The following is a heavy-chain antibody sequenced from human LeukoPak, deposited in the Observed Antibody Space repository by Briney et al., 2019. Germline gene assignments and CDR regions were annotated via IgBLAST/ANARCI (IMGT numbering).Heavy chain of an antibody. J-gene: IGHJ4*02. CDR2: IYPGDSGI. Sequence: GESLKISCDGSGYSFTSSWIGWVRQMPGKGVEGMGIIYPGDSGIRYSPSFQGQVTISADKSITTAYLQWSSLKASDTAIYYCARGLYCSGGSCRFDYWGQGTLVTVSS. D-gene: IGHD2-15*01. V-gene: IGHV5-51*01. CDR1: GYSFTSSW. CDR3: ARGLYCSGGSCRFDY.